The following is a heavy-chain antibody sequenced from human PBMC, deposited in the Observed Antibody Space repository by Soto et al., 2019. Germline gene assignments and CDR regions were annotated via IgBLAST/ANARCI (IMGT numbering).Heavy chain of an antibody. CDR2: IYPGDSDT. CDR3: ARRGYVDYYGLDV. D-gene: IGHD3-16*01. Sequence: GESLKTSCERSGDNFTSYWNGWVRQIPGKGMEWMGIIYPGDSDTRYSPSFQGQVTISADKSISTAYLQWSSLKASDTAMYYCARRGYVDYYGLDVWGQGTTVTVSS. CDR1: GDNFTSYW. J-gene: IGHJ6*02. V-gene: IGHV5-51*01.